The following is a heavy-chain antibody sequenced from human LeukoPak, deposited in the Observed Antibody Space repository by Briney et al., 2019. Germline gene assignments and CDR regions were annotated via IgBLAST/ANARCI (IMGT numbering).Heavy chain of an antibody. Sequence: SETLSLTCTVSGGSISSYNYYWGWIRQPPGKGLEWIGSMYYSRSTNYNPSLKSRVTISVDTSKNQFSLKLSSVTAADTAVYYCASIAAPGIVAFTDNWFDPWGQGTLVAASS. V-gene: IGHV4-39*01. D-gene: IGHD6-13*01. CDR3: ASIAAPGIVAFTDNWFDP. CDR1: GGSISSYNYY. CDR2: MYYSRST. J-gene: IGHJ5*02.